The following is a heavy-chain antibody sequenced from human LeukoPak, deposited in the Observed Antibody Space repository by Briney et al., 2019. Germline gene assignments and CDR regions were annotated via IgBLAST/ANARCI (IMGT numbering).Heavy chain of an antibody. J-gene: IGHJ4*02. CDR1: GFTFSSYA. V-gene: IGHV3-23*01. CDR3: ARYSYGFAFDY. CDR2: ISGSGGST. D-gene: IGHD5-18*01. Sequence: GGSLRLSCAASGFTFSSYAMSWVRQAPGKGLEWVSAISGSGGSTYYADPVKGRFTISRDNAKNTLYLQMNSLRAEDTAVYYCARYSYGFAFDYWGQGTLVTVSS.